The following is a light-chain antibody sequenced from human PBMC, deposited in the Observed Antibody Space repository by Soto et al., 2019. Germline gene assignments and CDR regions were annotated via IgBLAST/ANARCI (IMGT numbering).Light chain of an antibody. Sequence: QSVLTQPPSVSGAPGQRVTISCTGSSSNIGATYDVHWYKQLPGTAPRLRIYANTIRPSGVPDRFSGSKSGTSASLAITGRQAEDEADYYCQSYDSTLSGYVFGTGTKLTVL. V-gene: IGLV1-40*01. CDR1: SSNIGATYD. CDR3: QSYDSTLSGYV. CDR2: ANT. J-gene: IGLJ1*01.